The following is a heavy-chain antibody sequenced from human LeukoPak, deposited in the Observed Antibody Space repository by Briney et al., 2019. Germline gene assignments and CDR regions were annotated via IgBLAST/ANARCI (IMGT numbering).Heavy chain of an antibody. CDR3: AREYDYSNYGLPRPHFAFDI. V-gene: IGHV4-59*01. CDR2: MYYSGST. D-gene: IGHD4-11*01. J-gene: IGHJ3*02. Sequence: SESLSLTCTVSGGSISSYYWSWIRQPPGKGLEWIGYMYYSGSTNYNPSLKSRVTISVDTSKNQFSLKLSSVTAADTAVYYCAREYDYSNYGLPRPHFAFDIWGQGIMVTVSS. CDR1: GGSISSYY.